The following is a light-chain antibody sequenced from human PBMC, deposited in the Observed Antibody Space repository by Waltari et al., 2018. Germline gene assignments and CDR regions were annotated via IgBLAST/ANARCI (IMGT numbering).Light chain of an antibody. V-gene: IGKV3-11*01. Sequence: EIVLTQSPAPLSLSPGDRATLPCRASQSVSSYLAWYQQKPGQAPRLLSYDASNRATGIPARFSGSGSGTDFTLTISSLEPEDFAVYYCQQRSNWPPITFGQGTRLEIK. CDR2: DAS. CDR1: QSVSSY. J-gene: IGKJ5*01. CDR3: QQRSNWPPIT.